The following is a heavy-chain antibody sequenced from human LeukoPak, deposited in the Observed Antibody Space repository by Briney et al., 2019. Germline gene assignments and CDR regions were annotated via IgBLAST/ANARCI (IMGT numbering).Heavy chain of an antibody. D-gene: IGHD6-19*01. CDR1: GYSFTNYG. V-gene: IGHV1-2*02. CDR2: INPNSGAT. Sequence: ASVKVSCKGSGYSFTNYGISWVRQAPGQGLEWMGWINPNSGATIYAQRFQGRVTVTRDTSISTAYMELSSLTSDDTAVYYCARDIAVSRGEDYWGQGTLVTVSS. CDR3: ARDIAVSRGEDY. J-gene: IGHJ4*02.